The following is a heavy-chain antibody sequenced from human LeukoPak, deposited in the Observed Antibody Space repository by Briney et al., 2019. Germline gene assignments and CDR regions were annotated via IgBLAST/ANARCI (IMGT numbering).Heavy chain of an antibody. D-gene: IGHD6-13*01. CDR3: ASQYSSSWYGKFDY. J-gene: IGHJ4*02. Sequence: GGSLRLSCAASGFTFSSYEMNWVRQAPGKGLEWVSHISSSGSTIYYADSVKGRFTISRDNAKNSLYLQMNSLRAEDTAVYYCASQYSSSWYGKFDYWGQGTLVTVSS. V-gene: IGHV3-48*03. CDR2: ISSSGSTI. CDR1: GFTFSSYE.